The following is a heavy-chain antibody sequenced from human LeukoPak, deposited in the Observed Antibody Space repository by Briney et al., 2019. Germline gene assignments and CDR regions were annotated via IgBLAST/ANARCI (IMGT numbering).Heavy chain of an antibody. CDR1: GFTFNSYE. CDR2: INSGGSAI. V-gene: IGHV3-48*03. Sequence: GGSLRLSCAASGFTFNSYEMNWVRQAPGKGPEWVSYINSGGSAIYYADSVKGRFTISRDNSKNTLYLQMNSLRAENTAVYYCAKDGTYYYDSSGYYPDYWGQGTLVTVSS. CDR3: AKDGTYYYDSSGYYPDY. D-gene: IGHD3-22*01. J-gene: IGHJ4*02.